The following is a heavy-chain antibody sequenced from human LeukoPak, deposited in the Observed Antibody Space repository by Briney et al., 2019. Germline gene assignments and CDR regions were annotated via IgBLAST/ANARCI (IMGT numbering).Heavy chain of an antibody. Sequence: GGPLRLSCAASGSTFRSNSMNWVGQAPGKGLEWVSSISSSSSYIYYADSVKGRFTISRDNAKNSLYLQMNSLRAEDTAVYYSARHGGVPTNGAFDIWGQGTMVTVSS. V-gene: IGHV3-21*01. CDR3: ARHGGVPTNGAFDI. J-gene: IGHJ3*02. D-gene: IGHD3-16*01. CDR2: ISSSSSYI. CDR1: GSTFRSNS.